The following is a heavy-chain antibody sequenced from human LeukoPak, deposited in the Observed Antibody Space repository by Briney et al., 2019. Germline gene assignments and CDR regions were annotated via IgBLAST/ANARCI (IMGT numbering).Heavy chain of an antibody. CDR1: AITFNNAY. CDR3: ATSGGHPNVFDF. D-gene: IGHD2-8*01. V-gene: IGHV3-11*04. CDR2: MYTGGSTI. Sequence: RAGGSLRLSCTASAITFNNAYMSWIRQAPGKGLEWISFMYTGGSTIYYADSVKGRFTISRDNAKSSLHLQMSSPSAEGSAVYNGATSGGHPNVFDFWGQGTLVTVSS. J-gene: IGHJ4*02.